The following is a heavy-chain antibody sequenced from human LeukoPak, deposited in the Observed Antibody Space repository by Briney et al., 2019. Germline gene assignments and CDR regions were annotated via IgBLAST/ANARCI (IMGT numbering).Heavy chain of an antibody. Sequence: GGSLRLSCAASGFTFSSHWMHWVRQAPGKGLVWVSRINLYGSTTTYADSVKGRFTISRDNAKNTLYLQMNSLRAGDTAVYYCVRDGVYGGTDFDLWGQGTLVTVSS. J-gene: IGHJ4*02. D-gene: IGHD4-23*01. CDR3: VRDGVYGGTDFDL. V-gene: IGHV3-74*03. CDR2: INLYGSTT. CDR1: GFTFSSHW.